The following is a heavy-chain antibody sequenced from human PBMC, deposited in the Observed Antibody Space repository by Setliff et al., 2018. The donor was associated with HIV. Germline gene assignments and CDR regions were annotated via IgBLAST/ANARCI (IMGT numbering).Heavy chain of an antibody. CDR1: GASISSNY. CDR3: AREGGTDRYFDY. Sequence: ASETLSLTCNVSGASISSNYWSWIRQAAGKGLEWVGRLHISGNSNYSPSLKSRVNMSIDTSKNQFSLKVLSVTAADTAAYYCAREGGTDRYFDYWGPGTPVTVSS. V-gene: IGHV4-4*07. D-gene: IGHD3-16*01. J-gene: IGHJ4*02. CDR2: LHISGNS.